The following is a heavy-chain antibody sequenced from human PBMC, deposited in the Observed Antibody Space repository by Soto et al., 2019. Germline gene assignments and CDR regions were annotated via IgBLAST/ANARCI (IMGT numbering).Heavy chain of an antibody. CDR2: ISYDGSNK. CDR1: GFTFSSYA. CDR3: ARGSSSAEYYYGMDV. V-gene: IGHV3-30-3*01. J-gene: IGHJ6*02. Sequence: QVQLVESGGGVVQPGRSLRLSCAASGFTFSSYAMHWVRQAPGKGLEWVAVISYDGSNKYYADSVKGRFTISRDNSKNTLYPQMNSLRADDTAVYYCARGSSSAEYYYGMDVWGQGTTVTVSS. D-gene: IGHD6-13*01.